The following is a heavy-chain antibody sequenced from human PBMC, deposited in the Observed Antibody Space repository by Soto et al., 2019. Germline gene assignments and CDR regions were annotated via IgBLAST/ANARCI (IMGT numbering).Heavy chain of an antibody. Sequence: GASVKASCKASGGTFSSYAISWVRQAPGQGLEWMGGIIPIFGTANYAQKFQGRVTITADESTSTAYMELSSLRSEDTAVYYCAREVGTSIAVNHNYYYGMDVWGQGTTVTVSS. J-gene: IGHJ6*02. CDR1: GGTFSSYA. CDR2: IIPIFGTA. D-gene: IGHD6-6*01. CDR3: AREVGTSIAVNHNYYYGMDV. V-gene: IGHV1-69*13.